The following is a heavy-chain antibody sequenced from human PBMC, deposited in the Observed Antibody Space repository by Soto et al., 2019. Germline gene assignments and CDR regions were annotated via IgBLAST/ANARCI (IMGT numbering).Heavy chain of an antibody. CDR2: VTSSGGST. Sequence: DVQLLESGGGLVQPGGSRRLSCAASVFTCRNYAMNWGRQAPGKGLEWVSGVTSSGGSTYYADSVKGRFTISRDNSENIVFLQMNSLRAEDTAVYYCAKEHYVESGPAYWGQGTPVTVSS. V-gene: IGHV3-23*01. D-gene: IGHD3-10*02. CDR3: AKEHYVESGPAY. J-gene: IGHJ4*02. CDR1: VFTCRNYA.